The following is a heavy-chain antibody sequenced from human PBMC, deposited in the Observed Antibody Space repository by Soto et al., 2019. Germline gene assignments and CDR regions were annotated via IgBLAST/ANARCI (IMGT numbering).Heavy chain of an antibody. CDR1: GGSISSYY. J-gene: IGHJ5*02. D-gene: IGHD3-10*01. Sequence: QVQLQESGPGLVKPSETLSLTCTVSGGSISSYYWSWIRQPPGKGLEWIGYIYYSGSTNYNPSLTIRVTISVDTPKHQFSLKMSSVTAAATAVYYCARVRWFGEHYNWFDPVGQGTLVTVSS. CDR3: ARVRWFGEHYNWFDP. V-gene: IGHV4-59*01. CDR2: IYYSGST.